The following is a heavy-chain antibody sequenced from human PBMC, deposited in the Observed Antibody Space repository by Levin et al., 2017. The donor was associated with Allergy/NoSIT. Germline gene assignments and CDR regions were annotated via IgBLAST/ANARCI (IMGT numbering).Heavy chain of an antibody. CDR3: ARSYCGSSSCSLYYYGLDV. D-gene: IGHD2-2*01. Sequence: ASVKVSCKASGYIFSTYDINWVRLASGQGLEWMGWMNPNSGNTAFAQKFQGRVTMTRDTSESTAYMELSSLRSDDTAVYYCARSYCGSSSCSLYYYGLDVWGQGTTVTVSS. CDR1: GYIFSTYD. V-gene: IGHV1-8*01. J-gene: IGHJ6*02. CDR2: MNPNSGNT.